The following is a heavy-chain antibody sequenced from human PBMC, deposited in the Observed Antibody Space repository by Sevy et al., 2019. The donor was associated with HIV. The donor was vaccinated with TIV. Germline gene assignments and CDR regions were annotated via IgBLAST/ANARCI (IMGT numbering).Heavy chain of an antibody. J-gene: IGHJ6*02. CDR1: GFTFSSYS. CDR2: ISSSSSTI. Sequence: GGSLRLSCAASGFTFSSYSMNWVRQAPGKGLEWVSYISSSSSTILNADSVKGLFTISRDNAKNSLFLQMNSLRAEDTAVYYCARAGGDTAYAMDVWGQGTTVTVSS. CDR3: ARAGGDTAYAMDV. V-gene: IGHV3-48*01. D-gene: IGHD2-21*01.